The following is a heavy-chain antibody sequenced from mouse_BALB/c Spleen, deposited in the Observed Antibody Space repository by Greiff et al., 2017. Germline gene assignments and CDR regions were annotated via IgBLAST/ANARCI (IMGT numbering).Heavy chain of an antibody. CDR1: GYTFTSYW. CDR2: INPSNGRT. D-gene: IGHD2-2*01. CDR3: ARRGGYDRGVSY. Sequence: VQLQQPGAELVKPGASVQLSCKASGYTFTSYWMHWVKQRPGQGLEWIGEINPSNGRTNYNEKFKSKATLTVDKSSSTAYMQLSSLTSEDSAVYYCARRGGYDRGVSYWGQGTTLTVAS. V-gene: IGHV1S81*02. J-gene: IGHJ2*01.